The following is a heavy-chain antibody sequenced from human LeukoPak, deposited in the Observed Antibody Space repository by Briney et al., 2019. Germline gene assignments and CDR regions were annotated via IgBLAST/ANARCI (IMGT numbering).Heavy chain of an antibody. J-gene: IGHJ4*02. D-gene: IGHD6-13*01. CDR3: ATLGDDSSSWYVSDY. V-gene: IGHV1-69*01. Sequence: SVKVSCKASGGTFSSYAISWVRQAPGQGLEWMGGIIPIFGTANYAQKFQGRVTITADESTSTAYMELSSLRSEDTAVYFCATLGDDSSSWYVSDYWGQGTLVTVSS. CDR1: GGTFSSYA. CDR2: IIPIFGTA.